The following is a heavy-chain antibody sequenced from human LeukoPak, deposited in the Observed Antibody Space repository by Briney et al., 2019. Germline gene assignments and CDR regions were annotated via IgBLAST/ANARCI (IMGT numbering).Heavy chain of an antibody. D-gene: IGHD3-3*01. CDR1: GGSISRNN. CDR2: IYNSGST. V-gene: IGHV4-59*12. Sequence: SETLSLTCSVSGGSISRNNWSWIRQPPGKGLEWIGYIYNSGSTNYNPSLKSRVTISVDTSKNQFSLKLSSATAADTAVYYCARVRPRITIFGVVIAPYYFDYWGQGTLVTVSS. CDR3: ARVRPRITIFGVVIAPYYFDY. J-gene: IGHJ4*02.